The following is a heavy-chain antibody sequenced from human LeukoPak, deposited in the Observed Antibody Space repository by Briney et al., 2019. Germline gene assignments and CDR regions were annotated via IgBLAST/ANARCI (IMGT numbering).Heavy chain of an antibody. CDR3: TTGLTA. V-gene: IGHV3-15*01. Sequence: GGSLRLSCAASGFTFSNAWMNWVRQAPGKGLEWVGRIKSKPDGGTTDYAAPVKGRFTISRDDSKNTLYLQMNSLNTEDTALYYCTTGLTAWGQGTLVTVSS. CDR2: IKSKPDGGTT. CDR1: GFTFSNAW. J-gene: IGHJ5*02.